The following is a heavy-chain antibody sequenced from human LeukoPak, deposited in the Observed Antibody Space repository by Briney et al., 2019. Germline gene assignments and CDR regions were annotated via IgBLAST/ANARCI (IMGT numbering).Heavy chain of an antibody. CDR2: IYHSGST. D-gene: IGHD3-22*01. J-gene: IGHJ4*02. V-gene: IGHV4-30-2*01. CDR1: GGSISSGGYF. Sequence: PSQTLSLTCAVSGGSISSGGYFWSWIRQPPGKGLEWIGYIYHSGSTYYNPSLKSRVTISVDRSKNQFSLKLSSVTAADTAVYYCASAYYYDSSGYYDYWGQGTLVTVSS. CDR3: ASAYYYDSSGYYDY.